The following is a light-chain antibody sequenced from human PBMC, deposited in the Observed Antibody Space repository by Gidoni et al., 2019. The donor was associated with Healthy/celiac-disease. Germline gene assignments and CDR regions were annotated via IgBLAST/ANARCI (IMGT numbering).Light chain of an antibody. J-gene: IGLJ2*01. CDR1: SSNIGAGYD. V-gene: IGLV1-40*01. Sequence: QSVLTQPPSVSGAPGPRVPISCTGSSSNIGAGYDVHWYQQLPGTAPKLLIYGNSNRPSGVPDRFSGSKSGTSASLAITGLQAEDEADYYCQSYDSSLSAVVFGGGTKLXVX. CDR3: QSYDSSLSAVV. CDR2: GNS.